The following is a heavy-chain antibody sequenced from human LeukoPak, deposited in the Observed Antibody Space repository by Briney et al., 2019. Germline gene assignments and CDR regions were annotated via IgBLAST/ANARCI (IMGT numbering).Heavy chain of an antibody. V-gene: IGHV1-2*02. CDR1: GYTFTGYY. D-gene: IGHD1-26*01. CDR3: ARASSGYSGATVGDFCMDV. CDR2: INPNSGGT. J-gene: IGHJ6*03. Sequence: GASVKVSCKASGYTFTGYYMHWVRQAPGQGLEWMGWINPNSGGTNYAQKFQGRVTMTRDTSISTAYMELSRLKSDDTAVYYCARASSGYSGATVGDFCMDVWGKGTTVTVSS.